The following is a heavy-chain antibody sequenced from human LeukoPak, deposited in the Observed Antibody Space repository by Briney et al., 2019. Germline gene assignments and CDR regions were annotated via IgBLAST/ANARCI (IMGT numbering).Heavy chain of an antibody. D-gene: IGHD6-19*01. CDR3: ARPVSSGWAYYFDY. Sequence: GGSLRLSCAASGFTFSSYSMNWVRQAPGKGLEWVSSISSSSSYIYYADSVKGRFTISRDNAKNSLYLQMNSLRAEDTAVYYCARPVSSGWAYYFDYWGQGTLVTVSS. V-gene: IGHV3-21*01. CDR1: GFTFSSYS. CDR2: ISSSSSYI. J-gene: IGHJ4*02.